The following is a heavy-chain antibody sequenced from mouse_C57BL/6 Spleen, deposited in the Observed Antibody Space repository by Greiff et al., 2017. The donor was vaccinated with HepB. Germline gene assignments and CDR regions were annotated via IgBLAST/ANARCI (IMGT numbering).Heavy chain of an antibody. CDR3: ARDGYDGGTGFAY. V-gene: IGHV1-19*01. CDR2: INPYNGGT. Sequence: EVQLQQSGPVLVKPGASVKMSCKASGYTFTDYYMNWVKQSHGKSLEWIGVINPYNGGTSYNQKFKGKATLTVDKSSSTAYMELNSLTSEDSAVYYCARDGYDGGTGFAYWGQGTLVTVSA. D-gene: IGHD2-2*01. J-gene: IGHJ3*01. CDR1: GYTFTDYY.